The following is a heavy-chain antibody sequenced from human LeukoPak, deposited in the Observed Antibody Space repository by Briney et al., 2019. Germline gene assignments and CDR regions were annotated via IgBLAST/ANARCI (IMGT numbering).Heavy chain of an antibody. D-gene: IGHD2-2*01. V-gene: IGHV3-23*01. Sequence: GGSLRLSCAASGFTFSSYAMSWVRQAPGKGLEWVSAISGSGGSTYYADSVKGRVTISRDNSKNTLYLQMNSLRAEDTAVYHCAKDKYCSSTSCPYYYYYYMDVWGKGTTVTVSS. CDR3: AKDKYCSSTSCPYYYYYYMDV. CDR1: GFTFSSYA. CDR2: ISGSGGST. J-gene: IGHJ6*03.